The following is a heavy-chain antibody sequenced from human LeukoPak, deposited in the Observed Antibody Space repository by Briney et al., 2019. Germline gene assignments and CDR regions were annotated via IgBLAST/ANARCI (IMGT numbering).Heavy chain of an antibody. D-gene: IGHD6-19*01. J-gene: IGHJ4*02. Sequence: GGSLRLSCAASGFTVSSNYMSWIRQAPGKGLEWVSVIYSGGSTYYADSVKGRFTISRDNSKNTLFLQMNSLRAEDTAVYYCASRPRIAVAGTRDYWGQGTLVTVSS. CDR1: GFTVSSNY. V-gene: IGHV3-53*01. CDR2: IYSGGST. CDR3: ASRPRIAVAGTRDY.